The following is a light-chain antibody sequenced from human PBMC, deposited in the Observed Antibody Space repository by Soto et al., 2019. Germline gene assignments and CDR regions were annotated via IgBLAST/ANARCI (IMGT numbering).Light chain of an antibody. V-gene: IGKV3-11*01. CDR1: QSVSSY. CDR2: DAS. CDR3: QQRSNWLST. Sequence: EIGLTQSPATLSLSPGERATLSCRASQSVSSYLAWYQQKPGQAPRLLIYDASNRATGIPARFSGSGSGTDFTLTLSSLEPEDFAVYYCQQRSNWLSTFGQGTKVDIK. J-gene: IGKJ1*01.